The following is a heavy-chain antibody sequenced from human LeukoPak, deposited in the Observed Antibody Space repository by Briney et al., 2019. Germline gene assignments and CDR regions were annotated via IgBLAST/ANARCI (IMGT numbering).Heavy chain of an antibody. CDR1: GVSISSYD. D-gene: IGHD3-3*01. J-gene: IGHJ4*02. CDR2: IYYSGST. CDR3: ARLPRVIDFWSGYYISGIDY. Sequence: PSETLCLTCTVSGVSISSYDWSWIRQPPGKGLEWIGYIYYSGSTNYNPSLKSRVTISVDTSKNQFSLKLSSVTAADTAVYYCARLPRVIDFWSGYYISGIDYWGQATLVTVSS. V-gene: IGHV4-59*08.